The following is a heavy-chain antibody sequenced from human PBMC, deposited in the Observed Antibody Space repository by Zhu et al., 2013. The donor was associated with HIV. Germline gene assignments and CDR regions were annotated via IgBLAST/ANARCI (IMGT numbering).Heavy chain of an antibody. V-gene: IGHV1-69*06. CDR2: IIPIFGTA. Sequence: QVQLVQSGAEVKKPGSSVKVSCKASGGTFSNYTISWVRQAPGQGLEWMGGIIPIFGTANYAQKFQGRVTITADKSTSTAYMELSSLRSEDTAVYYCATSGSSSRPYYGMDVWGQGTTVTVSS. CDR3: ATSGSSSRPYYGMDV. CDR1: GGTFSNYT. J-gene: IGHJ6*02. D-gene: IGHD6-13*01.